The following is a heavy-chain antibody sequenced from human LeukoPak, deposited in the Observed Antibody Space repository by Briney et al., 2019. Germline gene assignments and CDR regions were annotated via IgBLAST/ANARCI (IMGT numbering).Heavy chain of an antibody. J-gene: IGHJ4*02. Sequence: PGRSLRLSCAVSGFTFSTFAVHWDRQAPGKGLEWVAVISYDRSKTYYADSVKGRFTISRDNSKNTVYLQMNSLSTEDTAMYYCARDQSSGGRWLDYWGRGTLVTVSS. D-gene: IGHD2-15*01. V-gene: IGHV3-30-3*01. CDR1: GFTFSTFA. CDR3: ARDQSSGGRWLDY. CDR2: ISYDRSKT.